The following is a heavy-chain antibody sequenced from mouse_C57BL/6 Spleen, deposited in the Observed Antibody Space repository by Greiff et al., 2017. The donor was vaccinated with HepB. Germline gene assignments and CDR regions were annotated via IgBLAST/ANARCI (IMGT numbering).Heavy chain of an antibody. CDR3: AREDYGSSSRYFDV. CDR2: ISDGGSYT. D-gene: IGHD1-1*01. J-gene: IGHJ1*03. CDR1: GFTFSSYA. Sequence: EVQLQESGGGLVKPGGSLKLSCAASGFTFSSYAMSWVRQTPEKRLEWVATISDGGSYTYYPDNVKGRFTISRDNAKNNLYLQMSHLKSEDTAMYYCAREDYGSSSRYFDVWGTGTTVTVSS. V-gene: IGHV5-4*01.